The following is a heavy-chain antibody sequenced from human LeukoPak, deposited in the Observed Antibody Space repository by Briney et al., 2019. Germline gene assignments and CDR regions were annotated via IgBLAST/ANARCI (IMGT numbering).Heavy chain of an antibody. CDR3: KVGGGGGWYWSP. CDR1: GFTFSNYV. Sequence: PGGSLRLSCTGSGFTFSNYVMSWVRQAPGKRLEWVSGISDSGDDTDYADSVKGRFTISRDNSKNTLFLQMNILRVEDTAVYCVKVGGGGGWYWSPWGQGTLVTVSS. D-gene: IGHD6-19*01. V-gene: IGHV3-23*01. J-gene: IGHJ5*02. CDR2: ISDSGDDT.